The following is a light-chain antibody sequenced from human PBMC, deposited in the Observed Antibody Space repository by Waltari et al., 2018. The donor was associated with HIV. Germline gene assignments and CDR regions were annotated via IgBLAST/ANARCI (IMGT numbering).Light chain of an antibody. V-gene: IGKV2-30*01. CDR2: KVS. Sequence: DVVLTQSPLSLAVPLGQPASISCKSRQSLVYSDGDTYFNWFHQIPGQSPRRLIYKVSKRDSGVPDRFTGSGSGTDFTLKISRVEAEDVGTYYCMQGTHWPYTFGQGTMLEI. CDR3: MQGTHWPYT. CDR1: QSLVYSDGDTY. J-gene: IGKJ2*01.